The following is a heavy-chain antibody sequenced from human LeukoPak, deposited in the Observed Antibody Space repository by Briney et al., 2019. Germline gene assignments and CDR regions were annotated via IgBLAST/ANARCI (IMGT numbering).Heavy chain of an antibody. J-gene: IGHJ6*03. CDR3: ARVWYYYYYMDV. Sequence: GGSLRLSCAASGFTFSSYAMHWVRQAPGKGLEWVAVISYDGSNKYYADSVKGRFTISRDNAKNSLYLQMNSLRAEDTAVYYCARVWYYYYYMDVWGKGTTVTVSS. CDR1: GFTFSSYA. CDR2: ISYDGSNK. V-gene: IGHV3-30*07. D-gene: IGHD3-16*01.